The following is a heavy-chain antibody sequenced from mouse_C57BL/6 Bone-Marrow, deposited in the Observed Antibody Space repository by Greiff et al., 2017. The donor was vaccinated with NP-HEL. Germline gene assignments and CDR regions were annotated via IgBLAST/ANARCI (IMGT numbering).Heavy chain of an antibody. V-gene: IGHV5-4*01. CDR2: ISDGGSYT. CDR1: GFTFSSYA. Sequence: EVKLMESGGGLVKPGGSLKLSCAASGFTFSSYAMSWVRPTPETRLEWVATISDGGSYTYYPDNVKCRFTISRDNAKNNLYLQMSHLKSEDTAMYYCARDPYPGYAMDYWGQGTSVTVSS. CDR3: ARDPYPGYAMDY. J-gene: IGHJ4*01.